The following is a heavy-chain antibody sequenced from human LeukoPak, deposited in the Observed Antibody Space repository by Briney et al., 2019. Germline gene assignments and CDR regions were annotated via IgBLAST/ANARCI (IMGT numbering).Heavy chain of an antibody. Sequence: SETLSLTCTVSGGSLSLHYWSWLRQPPGKGLEWIGNIYYTGSTKYNPSLMSRVSISIDTTTSQFSLMLTSVTAAGTAEYFCSREGWPSGAYWASYYYYYMVVWGKGSTVTVSS. D-gene: IGHD2-8*02. V-gene: IGHV4-59*11. CDR2: IYYTGST. CDR1: GGSLSLHY. CDR3: SREGWPSGAYWASYYYYYMVV. J-gene: IGHJ6*03.